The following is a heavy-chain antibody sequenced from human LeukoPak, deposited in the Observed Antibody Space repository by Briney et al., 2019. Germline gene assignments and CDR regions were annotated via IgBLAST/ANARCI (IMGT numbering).Heavy chain of an antibody. CDR3: AKDSPYAYYVSGSYWDY. Sequence: PGGSLRLSCAASGFTFSSYAMSWVRQAPGKGLEWVSAISGSDSTYYADSVKGRFTISRDYSKNTLYLQMNSLRAEDTAVYYCAKDSPYAYYVSGSYWDYWGQGTLVTVSS. J-gene: IGHJ4*02. D-gene: IGHD3-10*01. V-gene: IGHV3-23*01. CDR1: GFTFSSYA. CDR2: ISGSDST.